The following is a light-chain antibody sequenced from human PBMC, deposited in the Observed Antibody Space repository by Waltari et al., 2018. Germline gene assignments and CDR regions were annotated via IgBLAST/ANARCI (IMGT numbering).Light chain of an antibody. J-gene: IGLJ1*01. CDR2: EVS. Sequence: QSALTQTASVSGSPGQSITISCTGTSSDVGSSNIVSWYQQHPGKAPKFMIYEVSKRPSGVSDRFSGSKSGNTASLTISGLQPEDEADYYCCSYVGDSTSYVFGTGTKVTVL. CDR3: CSYVGDSTSYV. V-gene: IGLV2-23*02. CDR1: SSDVGSSNI.